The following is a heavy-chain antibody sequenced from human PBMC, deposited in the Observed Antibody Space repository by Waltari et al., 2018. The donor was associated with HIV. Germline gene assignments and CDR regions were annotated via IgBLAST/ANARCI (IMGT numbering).Heavy chain of an antibody. CDR2: IFYTGST. V-gene: IGHV4-39*01. Sequence: QLQLQESGPGLVKPSETLSLTCPFSGGSISRGLYYWGWIRLPPGKGLEWIGSIFYTGSTYDNPSLRGRATMSVETSKNRFSLQLGSVTAADTAVYYCARQRQSRRDPFDYWGQGTLVTVSS. CDR3: ARQRQSRRDPFDY. CDR1: GGSISRGLYY. J-gene: IGHJ4*02.